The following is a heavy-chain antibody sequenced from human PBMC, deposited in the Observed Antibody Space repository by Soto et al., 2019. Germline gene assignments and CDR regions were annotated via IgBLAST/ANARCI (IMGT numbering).Heavy chain of an antibody. V-gene: IGHV3-21*01. CDR1: GFTFRSYS. D-gene: IGHD4-17*01. J-gene: IGHJ3*02. Sequence: EVQLVESGGGLVKPGGSLRLSCEASGFTFRSYSMNWVRQAPGKGLEWVSSISTTSSYIYYGDSVKGRFTISRDNAKNSLFLQMNSLRAEDTAIYYCAREGDDYGDYKPAFDIWGQGTTVTVSS. CDR2: ISTTSSYI. CDR3: AREGDDYGDYKPAFDI.